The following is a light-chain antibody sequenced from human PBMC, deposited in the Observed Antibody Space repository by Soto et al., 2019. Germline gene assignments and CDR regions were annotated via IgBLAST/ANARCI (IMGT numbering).Light chain of an antibody. Sequence: DIQMTQSPSSLSASVGDRVTITCRASQSITNYLNWYQQKPGKASKLLMYAISILQSGVPSRFGGSGSGTEFTLTISSLQPDDFATYYCQQIYSTPYTFGQGTKVDIK. CDR2: AIS. J-gene: IGKJ2*01. CDR3: QQIYSTPYT. V-gene: IGKV1-39*01. CDR1: QSITNY.